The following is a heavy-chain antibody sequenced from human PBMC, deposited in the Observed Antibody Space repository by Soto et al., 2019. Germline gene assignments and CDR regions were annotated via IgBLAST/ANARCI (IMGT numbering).Heavy chain of an antibody. D-gene: IGHD4-4*01. J-gene: IGHJ6*02. V-gene: IGHV1-69*01. CDR1: GDTFTRYG. CDR2: IIPIFGTT. Sequence: QVQLVQSGAEVKKPGSSVKVSCKASGDTFTRYGVSWVRQAPGQELEWMGGIIPIFGTTNYAQKFQDRVTISADESTSIAYAELSSLRSEDTAVYYCASRQYLLSLSYSYYYVLEVWGQGTTVTVSS. CDR3: ASRQYLLSLSYSYYYVLEV.